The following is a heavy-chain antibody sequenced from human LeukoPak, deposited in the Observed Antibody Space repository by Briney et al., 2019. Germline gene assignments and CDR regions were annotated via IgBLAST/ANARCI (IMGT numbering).Heavy chain of an antibody. CDR2: IYTSGST. V-gene: IGHV4-61*02. J-gene: IGHJ4*02. Sequence: SETLSLTCTVSGGSISSGSYYWSWIRQPAGKGLEWIGRIYTSGSTNYNPSLKSRVTISVDTSKNQFSLKLSSVTAADTAVYYCARGPRSGTTIDYWGQGTLVTVSS. CDR1: GGSISSGSYY. CDR3: ARGPRSGTTIDY. D-gene: IGHD1-7*01.